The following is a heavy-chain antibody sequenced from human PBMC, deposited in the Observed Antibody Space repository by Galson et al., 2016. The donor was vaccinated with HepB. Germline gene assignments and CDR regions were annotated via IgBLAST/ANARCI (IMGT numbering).Heavy chain of an antibody. Sequence: SLRLSCAGSGFTFSSYWLNWVRQAPGKGLEWVANINQDGNELYYVDSVKGRFNISRDNGQNSLFLQMNSLSVEDTAVYFCARVETPPYSHFYGMDVWGQGTTVTVSS. CDR2: INQDGNEL. CDR3: ARVETPPYSHFYGMDV. CDR1: GFTFSSYW. J-gene: IGHJ6*02. V-gene: IGHV3-7*03.